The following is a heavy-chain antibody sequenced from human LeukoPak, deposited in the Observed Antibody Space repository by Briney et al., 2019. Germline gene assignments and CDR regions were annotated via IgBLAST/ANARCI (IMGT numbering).Heavy chain of an antibody. J-gene: IGHJ4*02. CDR1: GFTFSSYA. CDR3: ASIQTMTNHY. CDR2: ISETGGST. V-gene: IGHV3-23*01. D-gene: IGHD3-22*01. Sequence: GGPPRLSCAASGFTFSSYAMSWVRQAPGKGLEWVSGISETGGSTYYADSVRGRFTISRDNSKNTLFLQMNSLRVEDTAVYYCASIQTMTNHYWGQGTLVTVSS.